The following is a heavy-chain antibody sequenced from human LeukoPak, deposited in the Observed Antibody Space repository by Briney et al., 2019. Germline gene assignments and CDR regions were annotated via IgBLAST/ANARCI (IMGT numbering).Heavy chain of an antibody. CDR1: GGTFSSYA. CDR3: ARGEQWLAFFDY. Sequence: SVKVSCKASGGTFSSYAISWVRQAPGQGLEWMGGIIPIFGTANYAQKFQGRVTITADESTSTAYMELSSLRSDDTAVYYCARGEQWLAFFDYWGQGTLVTVSS. D-gene: IGHD6-19*01. J-gene: IGHJ4*02. V-gene: IGHV1-69*01. CDR2: IIPIFGTA.